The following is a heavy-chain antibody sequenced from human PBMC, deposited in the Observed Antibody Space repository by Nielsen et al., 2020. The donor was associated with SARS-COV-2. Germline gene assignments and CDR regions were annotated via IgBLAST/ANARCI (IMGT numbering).Heavy chain of an antibody. CDR2: ISYDGSNK. D-gene: IGHD3-22*01. CDR3: AKDFDSSGSFDY. V-gene: IGHV3-30*18. Sequence: SLKISCAASGFTFSSYGMHWVRQAPGKGLEWVAVISYDGSNKYYADSVKGRFTISRDNSKNTLYLQMNSLRAEDTAVYYCAKDFDSSGSFDYWGQGTLVTVSS. CDR1: GFTFSSYG. J-gene: IGHJ4*02.